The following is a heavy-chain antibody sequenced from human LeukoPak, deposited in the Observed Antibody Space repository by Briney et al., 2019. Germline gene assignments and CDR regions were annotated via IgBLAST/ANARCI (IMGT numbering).Heavy chain of an antibody. CDR3: ARSSSGWHDY. Sequence: PGGSLRLSCAAFGFTFDDYAMHWVRQAPGKGLEWVSGISWNSGSIGYADTVKGRFTISRDNSKNTLFLQMNSLRADDTAVYYCARSSSGWHDYWGQGTWSMSRQ. V-gene: IGHV3-9*01. CDR2: ISWNSGSI. D-gene: IGHD6-19*01. CDR1: GFTFDDYA. J-gene: IGHJ4*02.